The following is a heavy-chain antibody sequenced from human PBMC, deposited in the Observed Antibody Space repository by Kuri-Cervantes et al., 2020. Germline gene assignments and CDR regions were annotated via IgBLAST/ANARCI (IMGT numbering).Heavy chain of an antibody. CDR2: IYYSGST. Sequence: SETLSLTCTVSGGSISSGDYYWSWIRQPPGKGLEWIGYIYYSGSTYYNPSLKSRLTISVDTSKNQFSLKLSSVTAADTAVYHCARGYFDSSGYYFDYWGQGTLVTVSS. CDR3: ARGYFDSSGYYFDY. D-gene: IGHD3-22*01. J-gene: IGHJ4*02. V-gene: IGHV4-30-4*08. CDR1: GGSISSGDYY.